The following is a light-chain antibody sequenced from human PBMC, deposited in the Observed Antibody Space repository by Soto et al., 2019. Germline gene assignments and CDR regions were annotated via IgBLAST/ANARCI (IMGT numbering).Light chain of an antibody. CDR2: ATS. Sequence: IVMPQSPATLSVSPGERATLSCRARHRVSTYLAWYQQKPGQAPRLLIFATSTRATGIPARFSGSGSGTEFTLTISSLQSEDFAVYYCQQYNNWPLTFGGGTKVDI. CDR3: QQYNNWPLT. J-gene: IGKJ4*01. CDR1: HRVSTY. V-gene: IGKV3-15*01.